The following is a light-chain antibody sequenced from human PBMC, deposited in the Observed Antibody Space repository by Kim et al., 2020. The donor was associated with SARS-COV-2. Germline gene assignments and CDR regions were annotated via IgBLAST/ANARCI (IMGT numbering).Light chain of an antibody. Sequence: QSALTQPASVSGSPGQSITVSCTGTSSDVGRYNLVSWYQLHPGKAPKLMIYEVSKWPSGVSNRFSGSKSGNMASLTISGLQAEDEADYYCCSYASSSTLIFGGGTQLTVL. J-gene: IGLJ2*01. CDR3: CSYASSSTLI. CDR1: SSDVGRYNL. CDR2: EVS. V-gene: IGLV2-23*02.